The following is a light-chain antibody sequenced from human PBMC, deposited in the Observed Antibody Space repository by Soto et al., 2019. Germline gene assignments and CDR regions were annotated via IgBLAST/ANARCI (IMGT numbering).Light chain of an antibody. CDR3: QQYNDYQYT. CDR1: QSITNW. CDR2: KAT. Sequence: DIQMTQSPSTLSASVGDRVTITCRASQSITNWLAWYQQKPGKAPKLLIYKATNLQSGVPSRFSGSGSGTEFSLTISSLQPEDFAIYYCQQYNDYQYTFGQGTRLDIK. V-gene: IGKV1-5*03. J-gene: IGKJ2*01.